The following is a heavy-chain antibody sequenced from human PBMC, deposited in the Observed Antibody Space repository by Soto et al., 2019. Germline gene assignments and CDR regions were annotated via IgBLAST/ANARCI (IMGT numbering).Heavy chain of an antibody. Sequence: EVQLVESGGGLVQPGGSLRLSCAASGFTFSNYWMYWVRQAPGKGLVWVSRVNNDGIDTTHADSVKGRFTISRDNAENTLYLPMNSLRAEDTAVYYCARGGLQHALDVWGQGSTVTVSS. V-gene: IGHV3-74*03. D-gene: IGHD6-13*01. J-gene: IGHJ6*02. CDR2: VNNDGIDT. CDR1: GFTFSNYW. CDR3: ARGGLQHALDV.